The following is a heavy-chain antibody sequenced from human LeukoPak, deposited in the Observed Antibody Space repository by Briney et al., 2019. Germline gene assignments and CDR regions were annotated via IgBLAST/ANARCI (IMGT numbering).Heavy chain of an antibody. J-gene: IGHJ3*02. CDR3: AKEFYTSGWPEGFDI. D-gene: IGHD6-19*01. CDR1: GFTFSTYG. V-gene: IGHV3-30*02. Sequence: GGSLRLSCAASGFTFSTYGMHWVRQAPGKGLEWLAFIRYDGSNKYYADSVKGRFTISKDNSQNTLYLQMNSLKPEDTAVYYCAKEFYTSGWPEGFDIWGQGTMVTVSS. CDR2: IRYDGSNK.